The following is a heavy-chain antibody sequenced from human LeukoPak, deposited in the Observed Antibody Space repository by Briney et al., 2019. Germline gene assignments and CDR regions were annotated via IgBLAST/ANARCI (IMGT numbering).Heavy chain of an antibody. Sequence: PGGSLRLSCAASGFTFSSYAMASVRQAAGKGLEWVSSISGGGGSTYYADSVKGRFPMSRNNSKNTLYLLMSSLRAEDTAVYYCAKDSGYSSSWYDFDYWGQGTLVTVPS. D-gene: IGHD6-13*01. CDR3: AKDSGYSSSWYDFDY. V-gene: IGHV3-23*01. CDR2: ISGGGGST. CDR1: GFTFSSYA. J-gene: IGHJ4*02.